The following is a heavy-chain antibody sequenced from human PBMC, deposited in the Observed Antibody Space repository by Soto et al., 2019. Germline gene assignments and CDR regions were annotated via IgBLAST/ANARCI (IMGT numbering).Heavy chain of an antibody. CDR2: IYYSGST. J-gene: IGHJ4*02. CDR3: ASLDYDYSWGSYRSGGYYFDY. CDR1: GGSISSSSYY. Sequence: QLQLQESGPGLVKPSETLSLTCTVSGGSISSSSYYWGWIRQPPGKGLEWIGSIYYSGSTYYNPSLKSRVTISVDTSKNQFSLKLSSVTAADTAVYYCASLDYDYSWGSYRSGGYYFDYWGQGTLVTVSS. D-gene: IGHD3-16*02. V-gene: IGHV4-39*01.